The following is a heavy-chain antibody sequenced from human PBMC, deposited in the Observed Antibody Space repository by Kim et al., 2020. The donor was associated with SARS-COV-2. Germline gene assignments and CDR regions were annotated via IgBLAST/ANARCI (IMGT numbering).Heavy chain of an antibody. V-gene: IGHV3-7*01. D-gene: IGHD6-13*01. CDR3: ARDAAAGT. J-gene: IGHJ5*02. CDR2: IKEDGSEK. Sequence: GGSLRLSCAASGFIFGSYWMTWVRQAPGKGLEWVANIKEDGSEKYYVDSVKGRFTISRDNAKKSLYLQMNSLRAEDTAVYCCARDAAAGTWGQGTLVTVSS. CDR1: GFIFGSYW.